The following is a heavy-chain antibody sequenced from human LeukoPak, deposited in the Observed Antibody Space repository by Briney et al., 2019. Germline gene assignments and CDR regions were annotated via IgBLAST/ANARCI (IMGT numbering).Heavy chain of an antibody. CDR1: GGSISSSSYY. CDR3: ARSRAYYYDSSGYYPFDY. D-gene: IGHD3-22*01. J-gene: IGHJ4*02. V-gene: IGHV4-39*07. Sequence: PSETLSLTCTVSGGSISSSSYYWGWIRQPPGKGLEWIGSIYYSGSTYYNPSLKSRVTISVDTSKNQFSLKLSSVTAADTAVYYCARSRAYYYDSSGYYPFDYWGQGILVTVSS. CDR2: IYYSGST.